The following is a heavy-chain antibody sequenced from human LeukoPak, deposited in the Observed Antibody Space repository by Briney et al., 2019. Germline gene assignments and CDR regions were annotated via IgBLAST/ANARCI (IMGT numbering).Heavy chain of an antibody. D-gene: IGHD5-18*01. CDR1: GFTFSSYA. Sequence: GSLRLSCAASGFTFSSYAMSWVRQAPGKGLEWVSAISGSGGSTYYADSVKGRFTISRDNSKNTLYLQMNSLRAEDTAVYYCAKVTDPHGYSYILTDFDYWGQGTLVTVSS. CDR2: ISGSGGST. V-gene: IGHV3-23*01. J-gene: IGHJ4*02. CDR3: AKVTDPHGYSYILTDFDY.